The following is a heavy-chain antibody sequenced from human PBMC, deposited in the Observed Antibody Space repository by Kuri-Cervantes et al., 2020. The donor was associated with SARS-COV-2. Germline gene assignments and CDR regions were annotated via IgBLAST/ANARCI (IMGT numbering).Heavy chain of an antibody. CDR2: ISWNSGSI. D-gene: IGHD2-2*01. Sequence: GGSLRLSCAASGFTFDDYAMHWVRQAPGKGLEWVSGISWNSGSIGYADSVKGRFTISRDNAKNSLYLQMNSLRAEDTAVYYCARAVGGIVVVRLDPWGQGSMVTVSS. V-gene: IGHV3-9*01. CDR1: GFTFDDYA. CDR3: ARAVGGIVVVRLDP. J-gene: IGHJ5*02.